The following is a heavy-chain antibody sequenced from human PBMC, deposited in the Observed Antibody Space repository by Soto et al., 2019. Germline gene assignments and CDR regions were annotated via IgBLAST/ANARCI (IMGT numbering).Heavy chain of an antibody. J-gene: IGHJ4*02. CDR1: GGSISSGDYY. Sequence: PSETLSLTCTVSGGSISSGDYYWSWIRQPPGKGLEWIGYIYYSGSTYYNPSLKSRVTISVDTSKNQFSLKLSSVTAADPAVYYCARDLAVAGIWDYWGQGTLVTVS. CDR2: IYYSGST. D-gene: IGHD6-19*01. CDR3: ARDLAVAGIWDY. V-gene: IGHV4-30-4*01.